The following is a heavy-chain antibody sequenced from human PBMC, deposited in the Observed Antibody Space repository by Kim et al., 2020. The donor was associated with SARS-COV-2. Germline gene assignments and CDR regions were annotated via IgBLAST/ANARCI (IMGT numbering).Heavy chain of an antibody. CDR3: VREVEVGANFDF. J-gene: IGHJ4*02. CDR2: I. D-gene: IGHD1-26*01. Sequence: IYYADSVKGRFTISRDNTKNSLYLQMNSLRDEDTAVYFCVREVEVGANFDFWGQGTLVTVSS. V-gene: IGHV3-48*02.